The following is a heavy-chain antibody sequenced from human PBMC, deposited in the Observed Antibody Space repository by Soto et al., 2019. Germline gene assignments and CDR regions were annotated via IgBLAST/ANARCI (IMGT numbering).Heavy chain of an antibody. D-gene: IGHD3-16*01. CDR2: IKQDGTSK. Sequence: EVQLVVSGGGLVQPGGSLRLSCEASGFTFTSYWMSWVRQAPGKGLEWVANIKQDGTSKYYADSVKGRFTVSRDNAKSSVHLQMDSLRDDDTAVYRCARLRFILTERDFDSWGQGTLVTVSS. CDR3: ARLRFILTERDFDS. CDR1: GFTFTSYW. J-gene: IGHJ4*02. V-gene: IGHV3-7*05.